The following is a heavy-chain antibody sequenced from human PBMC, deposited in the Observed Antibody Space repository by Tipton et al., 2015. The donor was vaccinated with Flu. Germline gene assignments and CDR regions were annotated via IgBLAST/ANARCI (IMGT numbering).Heavy chain of an antibody. J-gene: IGHJ5*02. CDR2: INPNSGGT. CDR1: GYTFTGYY. Sequence: QVQLVQSGAGVKKPGASVKVSCKASGYTFTGYYMHWVRQAPGQGLEWMGWINPNSGGTNYAQKFQGWVTMTRDTSISTAYMELSRLRSDDTAVYYCARARVAAPRWFDPWGQGTLVTVSS. CDR3: ARARVAAPRWFDP. D-gene: IGHD2-15*01. V-gene: IGHV1-2*04.